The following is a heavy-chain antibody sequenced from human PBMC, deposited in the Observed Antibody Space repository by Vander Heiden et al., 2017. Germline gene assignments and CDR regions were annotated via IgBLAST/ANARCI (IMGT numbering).Heavy chain of an antibody. Sequence: EVQLVESGGGLIQPGGSLRLSCAASGFTVSSNYMSWVRQAPGKGLEWVSVIYSGGSTYYADSGKGRFTISRDNSKNTLYLQMNRLRAEDTAVYYCAREENSSSWYGYFQHWGQGTLVTVSS. CDR2: IYSGGST. D-gene: IGHD6-13*01. CDR1: GFTVSSNY. CDR3: AREENSSSWYGYFQH. V-gene: IGHV3-53*01. J-gene: IGHJ1*01.